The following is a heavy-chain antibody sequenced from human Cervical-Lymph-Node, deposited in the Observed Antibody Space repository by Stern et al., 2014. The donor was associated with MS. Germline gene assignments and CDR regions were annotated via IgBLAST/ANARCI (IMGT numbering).Heavy chain of an antibody. CDR1: GGTFSNLA. D-gene: IGHD1-26*01. V-gene: IGHV1-69*01. CDR3: ASAKDSGSYSAC. Sequence: QVQLVQSGAEVKKPGSSVKVSCKSSGGTFSNLAISWVRQAPGQGLEWMGGIIRIFRRADYAPKFQGRVTITADESTSTAYMELSSLTSEDTALYYCASAKDSGSYSACWGQGTLVTVSS. CDR2: IIRIFRRA. J-gene: IGHJ4*02.